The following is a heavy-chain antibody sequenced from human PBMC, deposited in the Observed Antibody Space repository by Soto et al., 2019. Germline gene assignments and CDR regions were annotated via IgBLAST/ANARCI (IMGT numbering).Heavy chain of an antibody. CDR2: IWHDGSKK. J-gene: IGHJ4*02. V-gene: IGHV3-33*01. CDR1: GFTFRDYG. CDR3: ASQAFDY. Sequence: GGSLRLSCAASGFTFRDYGMQWVRQAPGKGLEWLAFIWHDGSKKYYADSLKGRFTISRDNSKNTMYLQMSSPRVEDTAVYYCASQAFDYWGQGTLVTVSS.